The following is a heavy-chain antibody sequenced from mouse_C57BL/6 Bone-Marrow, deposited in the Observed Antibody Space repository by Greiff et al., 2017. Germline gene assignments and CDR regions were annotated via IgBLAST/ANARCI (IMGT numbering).Heavy chain of an antibody. Sequence: VQLQQSGAELVRPGASVKLSCTASGFNIKDDYMHWVKQRPEQGLEWIGWIDPENGDTEYASKFQGKATITADTSSNTAYLQLSSLTSEYTAVYYCTTDTTVLLDYWGQGTTLTVSS. V-gene: IGHV14-4*01. CDR2: IDPENGDT. CDR1: GFNIKDDY. J-gene: IGHJ2*01. CDR3: TTDTTVLLDY. D-gene: IGHD1-1*01.